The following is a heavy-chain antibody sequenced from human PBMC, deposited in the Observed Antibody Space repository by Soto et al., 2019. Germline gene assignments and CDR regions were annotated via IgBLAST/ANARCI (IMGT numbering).Heavy chain of an antibody. CDR2: IKQDGSKK. D-gene: IGHD2-2*01. CDR1: GFTFSSYW. J-gene: IGHJ4*02. V-gene: IGHV3-7*01. Sequence: GSLRLSCVASGFTFSSYWMSWVRQAPGKGLEWVANIKQDGSKKYYVDSVKGRFTISRDNAKNSLYLQMNSLRAEDTAVYYCARGTCSSTTCYAVYFDSWGQGTLVTVSS. CDR3: ARGTCSSTTCYAVYFDS.